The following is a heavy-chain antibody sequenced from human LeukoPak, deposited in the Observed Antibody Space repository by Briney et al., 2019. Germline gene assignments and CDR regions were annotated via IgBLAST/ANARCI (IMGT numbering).Heavy chain of an antibody. CDR3: AGSARIRYCSGGSCYAGAEIGAFDI. J-gene: IGHJ3*02. D-gene: IGHD2-15*01. CDR1: GFTFSSYG. CDR2: IRYDGSNK. Sequence: GGSLRLSCAASGFTFSSYGMHWVRQAPGKGLEWVAFIRYDGSNKYYADSVKGRFTISRDNSKNTLYLQMNSLRAEDTAVYYCAGSARIRYCSGGSCYAGAEIGAFDIWGQGTMVTVSS. V-gene: IGHV3-30*02.